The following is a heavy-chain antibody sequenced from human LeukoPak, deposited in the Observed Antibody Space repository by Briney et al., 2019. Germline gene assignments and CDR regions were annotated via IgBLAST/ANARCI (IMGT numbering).Heavy chain of an antibody. CDR2: IYYNGST. V-gene: IGHV4-59*01. Sequence: SETLSLTCTVSRGSISSYYRSWIRQPPGKGLEWIGYIYYNGSTNYNPSLKSRVTISVDTSKNQFSLKLSSVTAADTAVYYCARGHVDTAMVLGYWGQGTLVTVSS. J-gene: IGHJ4*02. CDR3: ARGHVDTAMVLGY. CDR1: RGSISSYY. D-gene: IGHD5-18*01.